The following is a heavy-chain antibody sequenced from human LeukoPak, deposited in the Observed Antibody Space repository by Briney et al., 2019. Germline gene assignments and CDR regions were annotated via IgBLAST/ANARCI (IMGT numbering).Heavy chain of an antibody. CDR1: GGSISSYY. CDR2: IYYSGST. CDR3: ARDVSYGSGMYYFDY. Sequence: PSETLSLTCTVSGGSISSYYWSWIRQPPGKGLEWIGYIYYSGSTNYNPSLKSRGTISVDTSKNQFSLKLSSVTAADTAVYYCARDVSYGSGMYYFDYWGQGTLVTVSS. V-gene: IGHV4-59*01. J-gene: IGHJ4*02. D-gene: IGHD3-10*01.